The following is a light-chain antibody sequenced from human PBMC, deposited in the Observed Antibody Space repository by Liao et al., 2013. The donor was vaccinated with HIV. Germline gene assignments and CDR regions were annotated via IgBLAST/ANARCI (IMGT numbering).Light chain of an antibody. Sequence: SYVLTQPPSVSVAPGKTARITCGGDNIGSKSVHWYQLKPGQAPVLVIDYDSDRPSGIPDRFSGSNSANTATLTITRVQAGDEADYYCQVWDSSSDHPGVFGGGTKLTVL. J-gene: IGLJ3*02. CDR1: NIGSKS. CDR2: YDS. V-gene: IGLV3-21*04. CDR3: QVWDSSSDHPGV.